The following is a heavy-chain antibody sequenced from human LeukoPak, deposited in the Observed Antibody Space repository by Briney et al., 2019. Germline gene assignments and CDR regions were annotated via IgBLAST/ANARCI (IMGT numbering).Heavy chain of an antibody. J-gene: IGHJ4*02. CDR1: GFTFSSYW. CDR3: VKGGCSSTSCPIDY. CDR2: ISSNGGST. D-gene: IGHD2-2*01. Sequence: PGGSLRLSCAASGFTFSSYWMHWVRQAPGKGLEYVSAISSNGGSTYYADSVKGRFTISRDNSKNTLYLQMSSLRAEDTAVYYCVKGGCSSTSCPIDYWGQGTLVTVSS. V-gene: IGHV3-64D*06.